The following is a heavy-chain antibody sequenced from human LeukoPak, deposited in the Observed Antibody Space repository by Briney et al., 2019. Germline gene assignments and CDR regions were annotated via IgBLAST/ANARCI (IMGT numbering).Heavy chain of an antibody. Sequence: GRSLRLSCAASGFIFDDYAMHWVRQAPGKGLEWVAGISWNSGSIVYADSVKGRFTISRDNAKNSLYLQMNSLRAEDMALYYCATYRQVLLPFESWGQGTLVTVSS. V-gene: IGHV3-9*03. CDR1: GFIFDDYA. J-gene: IGHJ4*02. D-gene: IGHD2-8*02. CDR2: ISWNSGSI. CDR3: ATYRQVLLPFES.